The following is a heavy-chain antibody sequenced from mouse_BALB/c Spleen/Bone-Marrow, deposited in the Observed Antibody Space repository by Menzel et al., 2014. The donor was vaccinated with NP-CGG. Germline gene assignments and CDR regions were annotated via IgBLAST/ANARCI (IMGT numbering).Heavy chain of an antibody. J-gene: IGHJ3*01. CDR1: EYAFTNYW. V-gene: IGHV1-63*01. CDR2: IYPGSGNT. D-gene: IGHD3-3*01. Sequence: VQLQQSGAELVRPGTSVKISCKASEYAFTNYWLGWVKQRPGHGLEWIGDIYPGSGNTYYNEKFKGKATLTADKSSSTAYMQLSSLTSEDSAVYFCAGDVAYWGQGTLVTVSA. CDR3: AGDVAY.